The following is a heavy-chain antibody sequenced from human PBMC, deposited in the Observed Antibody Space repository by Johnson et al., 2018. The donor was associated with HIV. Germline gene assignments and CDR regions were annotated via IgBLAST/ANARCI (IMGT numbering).Heavy chain of an antibody. D-gene: IGHD6-13*01. CDR3: AKHNGLDSSWPFDAFDI. CDR1: GFSVSKYG. Sequence: QVQLVESGGGVVQPGGSLRLSCAGAGFSVSKYGMHWVRQAPGKGLEWVALIRFDGSNKYYVDSVKGRFTISRDSSKNTLYLQMNSLRPEDTAVYYCAKHNGLDSSWPFDAFDIWGQGTRVTVSS. CDR2: IRFDGSNK. V-gene: IGHV3-30*02. J-gene: IGHJ3*02.